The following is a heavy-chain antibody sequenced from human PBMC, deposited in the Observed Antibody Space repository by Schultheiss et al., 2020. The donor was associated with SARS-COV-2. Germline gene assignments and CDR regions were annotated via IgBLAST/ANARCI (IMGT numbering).Heavy chain of an antibody. J-gene: IGHJ4*02. CDR3: AREAVAGIDY. CDR1: GGTFSSYA. CDR2: ISAYNGNT. V-gene: IGHV1-18*01. Sequence: ASVKVSCKASGGTFSSYAISWVRQAPGQGLEWMGWISAYNGNTNYAQKLQGRVTMTRDTSTSTVYMELSSLISEDTAVYYCAREAVAGIDYWGQGTLVTVSS. D-gene: IGHD6-19*01.